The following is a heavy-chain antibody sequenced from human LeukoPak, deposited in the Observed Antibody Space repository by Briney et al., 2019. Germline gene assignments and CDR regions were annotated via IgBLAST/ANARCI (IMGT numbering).Heavy chain of an antibody. V-gene: IGHV4-59*01. Sequence: SETLSLTCTVSGGSISSYYWSWIRQPPGKGLEWIGYIYYSGSTNYNPSLKSRVTISVDTSKNQFSLKLSSVTAADTAVYYCARVELKHNWFDPWGQGTLVTVPS. D-gene: IGHD1-1*01. CDR1: GGSISSYY. CDR2: IYYSGST. J-gene: IGHJ5*02. CDR3: ARVELKHNWFDP.